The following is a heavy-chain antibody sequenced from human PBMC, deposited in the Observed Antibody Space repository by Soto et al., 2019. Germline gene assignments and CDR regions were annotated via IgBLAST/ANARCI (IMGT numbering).Heavy chain of an antibody. V-gene: IGHV3-21*06. Sequence: GGSLRLSCAASGFTFTRYSMNWVRQAPGKGLEWVSSISSTTNYIYYGDSMKGRYTISRDNAKNSLYLEMNSLRAEDTAVYYCARESEDLTSNFDYWGQGTMVTVYS. CDR3: ARESEDLTSNFDY. J-gene: IGHJ4*02. CDR1: GFTFTRYS. CDR2: ISSTTNYI.